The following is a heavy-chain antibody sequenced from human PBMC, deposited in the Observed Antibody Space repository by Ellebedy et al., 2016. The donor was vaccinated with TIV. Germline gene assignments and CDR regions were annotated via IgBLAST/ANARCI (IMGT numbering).Heavy chain of an antibody. CDR3: YSGGY. CDR2: ISSDSSYI. V-gene: IGHV3-21*01. Sequence: GGSLRLXXAASGFAFSGYAMNWVRQAPGKGLEWVSSISSDSSYIYYADSVKGRFTISRDNAKNSLYLQMNSLRAEDTAVYYTYSGGYWGQGTLVTVSS. CDR1: GFAFSGYA. D-gene: IGHD1-26*01. J-gene: IGHJ4*02.